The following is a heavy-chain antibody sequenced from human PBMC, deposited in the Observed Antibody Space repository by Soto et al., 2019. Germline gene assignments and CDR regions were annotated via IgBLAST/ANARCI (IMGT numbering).Heavy chain of an antibody. J-gene: IGHJ4*02. Sequence: PSETLSLTCTVSGGSISSYYWSWIRQPPGKGLEWIGYIFYSGSTNYNPSLKSRVTISVDTSKKQFSLKLSCVTAADTAVYYCVRLITEYSYGPKYYFDYWGQGTLVTVSS. V-gene: IGHV4-59*01. CDR1: GGSISSYY. CDR3: VRLITEYSYGPKYYFDY. D-gene: IGHD5-18*01. CDR2: IFYSGST.